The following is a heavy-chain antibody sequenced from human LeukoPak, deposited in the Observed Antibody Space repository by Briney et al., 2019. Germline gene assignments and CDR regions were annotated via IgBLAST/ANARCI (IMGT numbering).Heavy chain of an antibody. D-gene: IGHD6-19*01. Sequence: PRGSLRLFCVASGLTFSGYTMNWVRQAPGKGLEWVSSISSTGIYIYYTDSVKGRFTISRDNAKNSLYLQMNSLRAEDTAVYYCARGSGWYFDYWGQGALVAVSS. J-gene: IGHJ4*02. V-gene: IGHV3-21*01. CDR3: ARGSGWYFDY. CDR2: ISSTGIYI. CDR1: GLTFSGYT.